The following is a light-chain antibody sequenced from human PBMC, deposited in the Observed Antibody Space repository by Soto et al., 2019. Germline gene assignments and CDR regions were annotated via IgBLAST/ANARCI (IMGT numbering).Light chain of an antibody. CDR1: QSISSW. V-gene: IGKV1-5*01. CDR2: DAS. CDR3: QQYNRYWT. J-gene: IGKJ1*01. Sequence: DIQMTQSPSTLSASVGDRVTITCRASQSISSWLSWYQQKPGKAPKLLIYDASSLQSGVPSRFSGSGSGTESTLTISSLFPDDFATYYCQQYNRYWTFGQGTKVDIK.